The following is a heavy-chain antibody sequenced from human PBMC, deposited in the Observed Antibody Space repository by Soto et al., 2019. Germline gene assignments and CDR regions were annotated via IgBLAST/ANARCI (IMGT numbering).Heavy chain of an antibody. CDR2: INHSGST. D-gene: IGHD2-2*01. CDR3: ARGSGYCSSTSCTAEYFQH. V-gene: IGHV4-34*01. CDR1: GGSFSGYY. J-gene: IGHJ1*01. Sequence: PSETLSLTCAVYGGSFSGYYWSWIRQPPGKGLEWIGEINHSGSTNYNPSLKSRVTISVDTSKNQFSLKLSSVTAADTAVYYCARGSGYCSSTSCTAEYFQHWGQGTLVT.